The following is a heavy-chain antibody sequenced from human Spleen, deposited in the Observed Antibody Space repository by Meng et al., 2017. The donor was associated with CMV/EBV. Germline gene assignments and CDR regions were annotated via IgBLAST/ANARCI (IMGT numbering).Heavy chain of an antibody. J-gene: IGHJ4*02. D-gene: IGHD6-19*01. CDR2: IRYDGTNA. CDR3: AKGVSGRGGVADF. Sequence: GECLKISCAASGFIFSSYGLHWARQAPGKGLEWVAFIRYDGTNAWYVDSVKGRFTISRDHSKNTLYLQRNSLRPEDAAVYFCAKGVSGRGGVADFWGQGTLVTVSS. CDR1: GFIFSSYG. V-gene: IGHV3-30*02.